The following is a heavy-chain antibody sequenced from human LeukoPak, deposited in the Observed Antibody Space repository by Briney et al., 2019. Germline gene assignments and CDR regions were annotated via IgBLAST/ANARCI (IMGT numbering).Heavy chain of an antibody. Sequence: GESLKISCKGSGYNFTSYWIAWVRRMPGKGLEWMGIIYPGDSDTRYSPSFQGQVTISADKSISTVYLQWSSLKASDTAMYYCARSANQGGVWVWGQGTLVTVSS. CDR3: ARSANQGGVWV. D-gene: IGHD3-16*01. J-gene: IGHJ4*02. CDR2: IYPGDSDT. CDR1: GYNFTSYW. V-gene: IGHV5-51*01.